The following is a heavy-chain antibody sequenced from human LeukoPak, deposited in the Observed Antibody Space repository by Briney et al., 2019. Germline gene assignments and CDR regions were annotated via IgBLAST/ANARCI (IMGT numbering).Heavy chain of an antibody. V-gene: IGHV4-39*01. CDR3: ARTYYDFWSGYYD. Sequence: SETLSLTCTVSGGSISSSSYYWGWIRQPPGKGLEWIRSIYYSGSTYYNPSLKSRVTISVDTSKNQFSLKLSSVTAADTAVYYCARTYYDFWSGYYDWGQGTLVTVSS. D-gene: IGHD3-3*01. J-gene: IGHJ4*02. CDR1: GGSISSSSYY. CDR2: IYYSGST.